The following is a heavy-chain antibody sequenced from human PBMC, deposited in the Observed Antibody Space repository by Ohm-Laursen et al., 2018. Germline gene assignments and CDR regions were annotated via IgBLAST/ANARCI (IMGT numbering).Heavy chain of an antibody. CDR1: GGSISRYY. Sequence: SETLSLTCTVSGGSISRYYWSWIRQPPGKGLEWIGYIYYSGSTNYNPSLKSRVTISVDTSKNQFSLKLSSVTAADTAVYYCARVSRRDGYNPLDYWGQGTLVTVSS. D-gene: IGHD5-24*01. CDR2: IYYSGST. J-gene: IGHJ4*02. CDR3: ARVSRRDGYNPLDY. V-gene: IGHV4-59*01.